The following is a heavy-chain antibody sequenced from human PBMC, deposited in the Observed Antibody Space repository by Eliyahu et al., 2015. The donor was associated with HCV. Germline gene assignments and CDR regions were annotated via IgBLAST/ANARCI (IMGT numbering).Heavy chain of an antibody. CDR2: ISWNSGSI. V-gene: IGHV3-9*01. CDR3: AKDRGAGTTGGNRFDY. CDR1: GFTFDDYA. Sequence: EVQLVESGGGLVQPGRSLRLSCAASGFTFDDYAMHWVRQAPGKGLEWVSGISWNSGSIGYADSVKGRFTISRDNAKNSLYLQMNSLRAEDTALYYCAKDRGAGTTGGNRFDYWGQGTLVTVSS. J-gene: IGHJ4*02. D-gene: IGHD1-7*01.